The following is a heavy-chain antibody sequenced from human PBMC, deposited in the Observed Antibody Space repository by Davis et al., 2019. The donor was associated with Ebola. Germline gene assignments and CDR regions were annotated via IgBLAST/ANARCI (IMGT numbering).Heavy chain of an antibody. J-gene: IGHJ4*02. CDR3: AREAVDFWSGYYTHYFDY. Sequence: GGSLRLSCAASGFTVSSNYMIWVRQAPGKGLEWVSVIYSGGSTYYADSVKGRFTISRDNSKNTLYLQMNSLRAEDTAVYYCAREAVDFWSGYYTHYFDYWGQGTLVTVSS. V-gene: IGHV3-53*01. CDR2: IYSGGST. CDR1: GFTVSSNY. D-gene: IGHD3-3*01.